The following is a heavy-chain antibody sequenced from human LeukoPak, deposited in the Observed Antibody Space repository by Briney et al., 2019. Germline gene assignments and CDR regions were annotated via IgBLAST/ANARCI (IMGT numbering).Heavy chain of an antibody. J-gene: IGHJ4*02. D-gene: IGHD2-2*02. CDR3: ARESRRVCSSTSCYSDY. Sequence: PGGSLRLSCAASGFTFSSYWMGWVRQAPGKGLEWVSSISSSSYIYYADSVRGRFTISRDNAKNSLYLQMNSLRAEDTAVYYCARESRRVCSSTSCYSDYWGQGTLVTVSS. V-gene: IGHV3-21*01. CDR2: ISSSSYI. CDR1: GFTFSSYW.